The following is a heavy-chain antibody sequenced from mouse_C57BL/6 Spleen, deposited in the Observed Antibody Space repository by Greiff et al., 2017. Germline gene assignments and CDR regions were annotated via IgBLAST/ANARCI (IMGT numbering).Heavy chain of an antibody. CDR3: AREGVLADLYFDV. CDR2: IYPGDGDT. V-gene: IGHV1-82*01. CDR1: GYAFSSSW. Sequence: VQLQQSGPELVKPGASVKISCKASGYAFSSSWMNWVKQRPGKGLEWIGRIYPGDGDTNYNGKFKGKATLTADKSSSTAYMQLSSLTSADSAVYFCAREGVLADLYFDVGGTGTTVTVSS. D-gene: IGHD6-1*01. J-gene: IGHJ1*03.